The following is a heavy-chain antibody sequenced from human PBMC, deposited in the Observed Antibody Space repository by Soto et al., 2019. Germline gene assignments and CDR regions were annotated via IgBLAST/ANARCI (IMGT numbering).Heavy chain of an antibody. J-gene: IGHJ5*02. D-gene: IGHD6-13*01. V-gene: IGHV3-23*01. CDR2: ISGSGGST. Sequence: PGGSLRLSCAASGFTFSSYAMSWVRQAPGKGLEWVSAISGSGGSTYYADSVKGRFTISRDNSKNTLYLQMNSLRAEDTAVYYCAAPPGIAFLNWFDPWGQGTLVTVSS. CDR3: AAPPGIAFLNWFDP. CDR1: GFTFSSYA.